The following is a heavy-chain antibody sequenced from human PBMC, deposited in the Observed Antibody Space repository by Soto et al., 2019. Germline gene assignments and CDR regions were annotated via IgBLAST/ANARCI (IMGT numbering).Heavy chain of an antibody. V-gene: IGHV4-31*03. J-gene: IGHJ4*02. Sequence: QVQLQESGPGLVKPSQTLSLTCTVSGGSITSSGYYWSWIRQHPGEGLEWIGFTSNSGSTSYNPSLKRRVTISVDTSSNPFSLNLKSVTAADTAVYYCARGGGSTKVDSWGQGTLVTVSP. CDR1: GGSITSSGYY. CDR3: ARGGGSTKVDS. CDR2: TSNSGST. D-gene: IGHD2-2*01.